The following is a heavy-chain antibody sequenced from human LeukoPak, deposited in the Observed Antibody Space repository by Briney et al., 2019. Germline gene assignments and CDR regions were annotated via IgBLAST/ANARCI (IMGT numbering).Heavy chain of an antibody. D-gene: IGHD6-13*01. J-gene: IGHJ4*02. CDR3: ARVAAAGYDY. V-gene: IGHV4-31*03. CDR1: GGSISSGGYY. Sequence: SETLSLTCTVSGGSISSGGYYWSWIRQHPGKGLEWIGYIYYSGSTYYNPSLKSRVTISVDTSKNQFSLKLSSVTAADTAVYYCARVAAAGYDYWGQGTLVTVSS. CDR2: IYYSGST.